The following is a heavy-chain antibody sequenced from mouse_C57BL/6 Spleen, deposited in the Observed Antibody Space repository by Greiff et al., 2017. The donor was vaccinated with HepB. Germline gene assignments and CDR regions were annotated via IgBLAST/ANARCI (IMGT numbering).Heavy chain of an antibody. CDR2: IWSGGST. V-gene: IGHV2-2*01. CDR3: ARGNYGNYAMDY. J-gene: IGHJ4*01. D-gene: IGHD2-1*01. CDR1: GFSLTSYG. Sequence: VQRVESGPGLVQPSQSLSITCTVSGFSLTSYGVHWVRQSPGKGLEWLGVIWSGGSTDYNAAFISRLSISKDNSKSQVFFKMNSLQADDTAIYYCARGNYGNYAMDYWGQGTSVTVSS.